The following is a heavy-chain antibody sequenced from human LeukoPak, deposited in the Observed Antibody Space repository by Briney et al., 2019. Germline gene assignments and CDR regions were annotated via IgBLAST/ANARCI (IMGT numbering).Heavy chain of an antibody. CDR2: VRGSGDGT. Sequence: GGSLRLSCAASGFTFSNYAMIWVRQAPGKGLEWVSSVRGSGDGTSYGDSVKGRFTMSRDNSKNTLYLQMNSLRAEDTAIYYCGRDPNGDYVGAFDFWGLGTLVTVSS. CDR1: GFTFSNYA. J-gene: IGHJ3*01. V-gene: IGHV3-23*01. D-gene: IGHD4-17*01. CDR3: GRDPNGDYVGAFDF.